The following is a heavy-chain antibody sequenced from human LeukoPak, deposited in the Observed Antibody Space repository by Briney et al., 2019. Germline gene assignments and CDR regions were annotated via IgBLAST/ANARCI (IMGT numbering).Heavy chain of an antibody. J-gene: IGHJ4*02. CDR2: IFYSGST. V-gene: IGHV4-61*03. Sequence: SETLSLTCNVSGVSISISSYYWSWIRQPPGKGLEWIGYIFYSGSTNYNPSLKSRVTISVDTSRDHFSLKLRSVTAADTALYYCARVRGGYYYFDYWGQGTLVTVSS. CDR3: ARVRGGYYYFDY. CDR1: GVSISISSYY. D-gene: IGHD3-10*01.